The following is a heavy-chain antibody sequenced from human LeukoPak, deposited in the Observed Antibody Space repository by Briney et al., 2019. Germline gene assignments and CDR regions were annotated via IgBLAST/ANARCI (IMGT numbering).Heavy chain of an antibody. CDR3: AKGGLVGPTTYVDY. D-gene: IGHD1-26*01. CDR1: GFTFSSYA. J-gene: IGHJ4*02. V-gene: IGHV3-23*01. Sequence: GGSLRLSCAASGFTFSSYAMSWVRQAPGKGLEWVSAISGSGGSTYYADSVKGRFTISRDNSKNTLYLQMNSLRAEDTAIYYCAKGGLVGPTTYVDYWGQGTLVTVSS. CDR2: ISGSGGST.